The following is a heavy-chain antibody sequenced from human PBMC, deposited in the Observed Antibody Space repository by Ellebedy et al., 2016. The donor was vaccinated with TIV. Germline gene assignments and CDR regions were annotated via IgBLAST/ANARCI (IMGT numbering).Heavy chain of an antibody. CDR2: IYPRGERT. Sequence: ASVKVSCXASGYIFNKYHMHWVRQAPGRQGLEWMGLIYPRGERTVYAEKFQGRLTMTRDTSTSTLYMQLTNLRSEDTAVYYCARDIKGYSYHDLWGQGTLVTVSS. CDR1: GYIFNKYH. J-gene: IGHJ4*02. CDR3: ARDIKGYSYHDL. D-gene: IGHD5-12*01. V-gene: IGHV1-46*02.